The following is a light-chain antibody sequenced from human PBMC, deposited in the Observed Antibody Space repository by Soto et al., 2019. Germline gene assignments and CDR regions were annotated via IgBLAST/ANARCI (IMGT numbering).Light chain of an antibody. CDR3: QQYATTPWT. CDR1: QSVTKS. J-gene: IGKJ1*01. CDR2: GAS. Sequence: EIVLTQSPGTLSLSPGERATLSCRASQSVTKSLAWYQQKPGQAPRLLIFGASNRATGIPDRFSGSGSGTDFTLTISRLEPEDFAVYCCQQYATTPWTFGQGTKVDI. V-gene: IGKV3-20*01.